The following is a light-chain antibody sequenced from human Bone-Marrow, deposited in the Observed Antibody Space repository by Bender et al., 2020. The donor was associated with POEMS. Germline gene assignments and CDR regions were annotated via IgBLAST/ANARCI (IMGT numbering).Light chain of an antibody. CDR3: GSPATSGALLV. J-gene: IGLJ2*01. V-gene: IGLV2-14*03. Sequence: QSALTQPASVSGSPGQSITISCTGTSSDVGAYNSVSWYQQHPGKAPNLMIYDVSNRPSGVSDRFSGSKSGNTASLTISWLQAEDEADYYCGSPATSGALLVFGGGTKLTVL. CDR2: DVS. CDR1: SSDVGAYNS.